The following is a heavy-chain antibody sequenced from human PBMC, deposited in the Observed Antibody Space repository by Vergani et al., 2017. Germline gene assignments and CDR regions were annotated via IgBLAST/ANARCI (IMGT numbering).Heavy chain of an antibody. V-gene: IGHV3-30*02. CDR3: AKHFRGWGIDY. CDR1: GFTLSNYD. D-gene: IGHD3-16*01. J-gene: IGHJ4*02. Sequence: QVQLVESGGGVVQRGGSLRRSCAKSGFTLSNYDMQWIRQGPGKGLEFVAFIQFDGSNQYYADSVKGRFTLSRDFSKNTLYLQMNSLRTDDTATYYCAKHFRGWGIDYWGQGTQVIVSS. CDR2: IQFDGSNQ.